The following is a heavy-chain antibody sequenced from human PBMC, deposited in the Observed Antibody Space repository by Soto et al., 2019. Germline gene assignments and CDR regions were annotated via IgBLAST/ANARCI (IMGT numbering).Heavy chain of an antibody. CDR3: ARRDVTIFGVVPRGYYYYGMDV. Sequence: SVKVSCKASGGTFSSYAISWVRQAPGQGLEWMGGIIPIFGKANYAQKFQGRVTITADESTSTAYMELSSLRAEDTAVYYCARRDVTIFGVVPRGYYYYGMDVWGQGTTVTVSS. D-gene: IGHD3-3*01. CDR2: IIPIFGKA. V-gene: IGHV1-69*13. J-gene: IGHJ6*02. CDR1: GGTFSSYA.